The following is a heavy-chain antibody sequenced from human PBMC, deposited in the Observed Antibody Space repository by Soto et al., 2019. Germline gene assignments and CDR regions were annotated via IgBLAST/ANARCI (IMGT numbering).Heavy chain of an antibody. Sequence: QVQLQESGPGLVKPPETLSLTCTVSGGSIRRYYWSWIRQPAGKGLEWIGRIYSSGSTKYNPSLKSRVTMSVDTSKNQFSLKLSSVTAADTAVYYCAREGTTSGSFDVWGQGTMVTVSS. V-gene: IGHV4-4*07. CDR2: IYSSGST. J-gene: IGHJ3*01. D-gene: IGHD1-26*01. CDR1: GGSIRRYY. CDR3: AREGTTSGSFDV.